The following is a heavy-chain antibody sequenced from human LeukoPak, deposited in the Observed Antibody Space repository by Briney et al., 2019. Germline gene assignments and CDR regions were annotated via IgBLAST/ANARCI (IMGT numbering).Heavy chain of an antibody. D-gene: IGHD6-13*01. CDR3: ARRAGKQQPQSVYYYYYMDV. J-gene: IGHJ6*03. V-gene: IGHV4-59*08. Sequence: SETLSLTCTVSGGSISSYYWSWIRQPPGKGLEWIGYIYYSGSTNYNPSLKSRVTISVDTSKNQFSLKLSSVTAADTAVYYCARRAGKQQPQSVYYYYYMDVWGKGTTVTVSS. CDR1: GGSISSYY. CDR2: IYYSGST.